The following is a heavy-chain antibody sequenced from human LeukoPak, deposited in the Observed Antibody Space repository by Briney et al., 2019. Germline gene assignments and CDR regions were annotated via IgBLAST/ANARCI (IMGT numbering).Heavy chain of an antibody. Sequence: GRSLRLSCAASGFTFDDYAMHWVRQTPGKGLEWVSGITWNSGATVYADSVKGRFTISRDNAKNSLSLQMNSLRLEDTALYFCARDPGYHFYHYMDVWGKGTTVTVSS. J-gene: IGHJ6*03. V-gene: IGHV3-9*01. CDR1: GFTFDDYA. CDR2: ITWNSGAT. CDR3: ARDPGYHFYHYMDV.